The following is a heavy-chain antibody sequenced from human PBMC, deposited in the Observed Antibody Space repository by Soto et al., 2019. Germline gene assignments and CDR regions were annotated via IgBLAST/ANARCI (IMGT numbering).Heavy chain of an antibody. V-gene: IGHV4-30-4*01. CDR2: IYYSGST. CDR1: GGSISSGDYY. CDR3: AVSGGTSYYYYGMDV. J-gene: IGHJ6*01. D-gene: IGHD2-15*01. Sequence: SETLSLTCTVSGGSISSGDYYWSWIRQPPGKGLEWIGYIYYSGSTYYNPSLKSRVTISVDTSKNQFSLKLSSVAAADTAVYYCAVSGGTSYYYYGMDVWGQGITVNVSS.